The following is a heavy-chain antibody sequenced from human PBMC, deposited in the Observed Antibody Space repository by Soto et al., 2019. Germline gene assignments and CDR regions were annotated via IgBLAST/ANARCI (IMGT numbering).Heavy chain of an antibody. CDR2: IILIFGTA. Sequence: ASVEVSFKASGRTFSSYAISWVRQAPGQGLEWMGGIILIFGTANYAQKFQGRVTFNADESKSTAYMELSSLRSEDRAVYYGATGRSRIVVVPAAGVGMDDWGQGTTVTVSS. CDR3: ATGRSRIVVVPAAGVGMDD. J-gene: IGHJ6*02. V-gene: IGHV1-69*13. CDR1: GRTFSSYA. D-gene: IGHD2-2*01.